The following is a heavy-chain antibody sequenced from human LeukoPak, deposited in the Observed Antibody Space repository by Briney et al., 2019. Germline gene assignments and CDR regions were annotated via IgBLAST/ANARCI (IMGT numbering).Heavy chain of an antibody. Sequence: SVKVSCKASGGTFSSYTISWVRQAPGQWLEWMGRIIPILGIANYAQKFQGRVTITADKSTSTAYMELSSLRSEDTAVYYCARAGTSYSSSSGSWFDPWGQGTLVTVSS. V-gene: IGHV1-69*02. CDR1: GGTFSSYT. CDR2: IIPILGIA. CDR3: ARAGTSYSSSSGSWFDP. D-gene: IGHD6-6*01. J-gene: IGHJ5*02.